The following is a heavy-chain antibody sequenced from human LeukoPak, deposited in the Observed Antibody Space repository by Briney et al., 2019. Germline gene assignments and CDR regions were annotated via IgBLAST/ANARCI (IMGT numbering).Heavy chain of an antibody. CDR3: ARDALIDYSRPFDI. CDR2: ISGSGGST. CDR1: GFTFSSYA. Sequence: GGSLRLSCAASGFTFSSYAMSWVRQAPRKGLEWVSAISGSGGSTYYADSVKGRFTISRDNSNNTLYLQMNSLRAEDTAVYYCARDALIDYSRPFDIWGQGTMVTVSS. J-gene: IGHJ3*02. D-gene: IGHD3-16*01. V-gene: IGHV3-23*01.